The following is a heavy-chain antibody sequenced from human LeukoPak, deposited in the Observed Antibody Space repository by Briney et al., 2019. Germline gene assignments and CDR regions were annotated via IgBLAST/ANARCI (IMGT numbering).Heavy chain of an antibody. J-gene: IGHJ3*02. Sequence: GGSLRLSCAASGFTFSSYTMNWVRQAPGKGLEWVSSISSSSSYIYYADSVKGRFTISRDNAKNSLYLQMNSLRAEDTAVYYCARALPSPLYSGSYADAFDIWGQGTMVTVSS. D-gene: IGHD1-26*01. CDR3: ARALPSPLYSGSYADAFDI. V-gene: IGHV3-21*01. CDR1: GFTFSSYT. CDR2: ISSSSSYI.